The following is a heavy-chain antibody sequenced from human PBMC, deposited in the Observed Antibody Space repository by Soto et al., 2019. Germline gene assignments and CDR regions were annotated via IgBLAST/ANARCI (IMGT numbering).Heavy chain of an antibody. V-gene: IGHV4-59*01. J-gene: IGHJ6*03. Sequence: TLSLTCTVSGGSISSYYWSWIRQPPGKGLEWIGYIYYSGSTNYNPSLKSRVTISVDTSKNQFSLKLSSVTAADTAVYYCARGVVVVVPAATLTNYYYYYYMDVWGKGTTVTVSS. CDR1: GGSISSYY. CDR3: ARGVVVVVPAATLTNYYYYYYMDV. CDR2: IYYSGST. D-gene: IGHD2-2*01.